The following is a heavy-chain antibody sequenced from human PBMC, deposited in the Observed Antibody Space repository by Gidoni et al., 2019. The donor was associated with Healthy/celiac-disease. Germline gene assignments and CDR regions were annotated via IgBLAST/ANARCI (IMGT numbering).Heavy chain of an antibody. CDR1: GYTFTSYA. CDR2: INAGNGNT. D-gene: IGHD5-12*01. V-gene: IGHV1-3*01. Sequence: QVQLVQSGAEVKKPGASVKVSCKASGYTFTSYAMHWVRQAPGQRLEWMGWINAGNGNTKYSQKFQGRVTITRDTSASTAYMELSSLRSEDTAVYYCARGSNEWLRFEVVWFDPWGQGTLVTVSS. CDR3: ARGSNEWLRFEVVWFDP. J-gene: IGHJ5*02.